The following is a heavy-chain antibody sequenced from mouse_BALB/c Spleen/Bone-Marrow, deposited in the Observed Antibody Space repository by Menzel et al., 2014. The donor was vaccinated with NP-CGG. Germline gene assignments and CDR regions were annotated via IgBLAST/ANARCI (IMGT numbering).Heavy chain of an antibody. J-gene: IGHJ3*01. V-gene: IGHV14-3*02. CDR2: IDPANGNT. D-gene: IGHD2-4*01. CDR3: ARDDSWGFAY. CDR1: GFNIKDTY. Sequence: EVKLMESGAELVKPGASVKLSCTASGFNIKDTYMHWGKQRPEQGLEWIGRIDPANGNTKYDPKFQGKATITADTSSNTAYLQLSSLTSEDTAVYYCARDDSWGFAYWGQGTLVTVSA.